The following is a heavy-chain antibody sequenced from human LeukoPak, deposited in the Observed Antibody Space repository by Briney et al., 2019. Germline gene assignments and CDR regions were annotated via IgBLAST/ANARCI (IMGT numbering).Heavy chain of an antibody. Sequence: GLSLRLSCAASGFTFSIYAMRWVRQAPGKGLEWVSAITYSGRNTYCADSVKGRFTISRHNSKNTLYLQMNSLRAEETAVYDCARDRMVYTYWGQGTLVTVS. CDR3: ARDRMVYTY. CDR2: ITYSGRNT. V-gene: IGHV3-23*01. J-gene: IGHJ4*02. CDR1: GFTFSIYA. D-gene: IGHD3-10*01.